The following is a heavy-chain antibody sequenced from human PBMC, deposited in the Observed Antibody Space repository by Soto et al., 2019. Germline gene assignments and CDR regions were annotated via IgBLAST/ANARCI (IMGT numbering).Heavy chain of an antibody. D-gene: IGHD3-10*01. V-gene: IGHV3-23*01. Sequence: EVQLLESGGGLVQPGGSLRLSCEASGFTFSSYAMTWVRQAPGKGLEWVATISGSGGSTYYADSVKGRFTISRDKSKNTLYLQMNTLRADDTAVYYCANAGSWFGELCADYHHYMAVGGQGTTVTV. CDR2: ISGSGGST. CDR1: GFTFSSYA. CDR3: ANAGSWFGELCADYHHYMAV. J-gene: IGHJ6*03.